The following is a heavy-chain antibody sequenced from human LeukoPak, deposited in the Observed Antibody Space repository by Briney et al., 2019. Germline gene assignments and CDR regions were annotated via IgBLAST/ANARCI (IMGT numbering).Heavy chain of an antibody. CDR3: TTDTTKWLVELYDY. V-gene: IGHV3-15*01. Sequence: GWSLRLSCAASGFTFSNAWMSWVRQAPGKGLEWVGRIKSKTDGGTTDYAAPVKGRFTISRDDSKNTLYLQMNSLKTEDTAVYYCTTDTTKWLVELYDYWGQGTLVTVSS. CDR1: GFTFSNAW. D-gene: IGHD6-19*01. J-gene: IGHJ4*02. CDR2: IKSKTDGGTT.